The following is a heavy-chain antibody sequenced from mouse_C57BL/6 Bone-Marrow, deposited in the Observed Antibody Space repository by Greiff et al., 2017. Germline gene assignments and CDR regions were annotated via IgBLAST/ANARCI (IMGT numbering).Heavy chain of an antibody. V-gene: IGHV1-15*01. CDR1: GYTFTDYE. J-gene: IGHJ2*01. Sequence: VQLQESGAELVRPGASVTLSCKASGYTFTDYEMHWVKQTPVHGLEWIGAIDPETGGTAYNQKFKGKAILTADKSSSTAYMELRSLTSEDSAVYYCTRGGNFLDYWGQGTTLTVSS. D-gene: IGHD2-1*01. CDR2: IDPETGGT. CDR3: TRGGNFLDY.